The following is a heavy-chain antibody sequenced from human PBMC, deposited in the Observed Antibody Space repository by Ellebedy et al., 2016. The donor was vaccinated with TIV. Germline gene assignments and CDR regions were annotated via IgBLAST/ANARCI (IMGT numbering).Heavy chain of an antibody. V-gene: IGHV3-53*01. CDR3: ARAGEYCDFPQNCYAMDV. CDR1: GFPVSSNY. Sequence: GESPKISCAASGFPVSSNYMTWVRQAPGRGLEWVSLIYSDGNTNYADSVRGRFTISRDSSKNTLDLQMNSLRAEDTAVYYCARAGEYCDFPQNCYAMDVWGQGTTVTVS. CDR2: IYSDGNT. D-gene: IGHD2/OR15-2a*01. J-gene: IGHJ6*02.